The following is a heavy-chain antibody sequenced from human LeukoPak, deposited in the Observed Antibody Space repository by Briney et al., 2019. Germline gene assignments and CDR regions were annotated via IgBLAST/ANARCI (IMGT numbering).Heavy chain of an antibody. J-gene: IGHJ4*02. CDR2: ISGSGGSS. CDR1: GFTFSSYA. V-gene: IGHV3-23*01. D-gene: IGHD4-11*01. Sequence: GGSLRLSCAASGFTFSSYAMSWVRQTPGKGLEWVSAISGSGGSSYYADSVKGRFTISRDNSKNTLYLQMNSPRAEDTAVYYCAKERLDYYFDYWGQGTLVTVSS. CDR3: AKERLDYYFDY.